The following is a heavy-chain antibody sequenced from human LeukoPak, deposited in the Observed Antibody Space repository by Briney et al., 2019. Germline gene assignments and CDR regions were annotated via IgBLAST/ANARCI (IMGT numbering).Heavy chain of an antibody. V-gene: IGHV4-39*07. CDR1: GGSISSSSYY. D-gene: IGHD6-6*01. J-gene: IGHJ4*02. CDR3: ARALEGDSSSLGY. CDR2: IYYSGST. Sequence: SETLSLTCTVSGGSISSSSYYWGWIRQPPGKGLEWIGSIYYSGSTYYNPSLKSRVTISVDTSKNQFSLKLSSVTAADTAVYYCARALEGDSSSLGYWGQGTLVTVSS.